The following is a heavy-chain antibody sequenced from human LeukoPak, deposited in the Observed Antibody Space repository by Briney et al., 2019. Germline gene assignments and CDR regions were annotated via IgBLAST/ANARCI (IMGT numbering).Heavy chain of an antibody. Sequence: SETLSLTCAVSGGSISTYYWNWIRQPPGEGLEWIGYIYNTGSTIYNPSLKSRVTISVDTSKNQFSLRLSSVTAADTAVYYCARIAVAATGYNWFDPWGQGTLVTVSS. D-gene: IGHD6-19*01. CDR3: ARIAVAATGYNWFDP. CDR1: GGSISTYY. CDR2: IYNTGST. J-gene: IGHJ5*02. V-gene: IGHV4-59*08.